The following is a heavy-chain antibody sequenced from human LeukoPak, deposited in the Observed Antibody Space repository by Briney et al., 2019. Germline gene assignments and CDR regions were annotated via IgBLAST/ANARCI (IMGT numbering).Heavy chain of an antibody. V-gene: IGHV3-23*01. CDR3: AKNPGYNWNYGYSDY. CDR1: GFTFSNYA. J-gene: IGHJ4*02. Sequence: GGSLRLSCAASGFTFSNYATGWVRQAPGKGLEWVAGISGGGGITDYADSMKGRFTISRDNSKNTLYLQMNSLRAEDTAVYYCAKNPGYNWNYGYSDYWGQGTLVTVSS. D-gene: IGHD1-20*01. CDR2: ISGGGGIT.